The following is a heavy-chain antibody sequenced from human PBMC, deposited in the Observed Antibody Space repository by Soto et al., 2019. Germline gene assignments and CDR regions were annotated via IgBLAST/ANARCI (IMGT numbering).Heavy chain of an antibody. CDR2: ISGSGGST. Sequence: EVQLLESGGGLVQPGGSLRLSCVASGFTFSSYAMRWVRQAPVKGLEWVSAISGSGGSTYYADSVKGRFTISRDNSKNTLYLQMNSLSAEDTAVYYCASRGSGSYYDYWGQGTLVTVSS. CDR1: GFTFSSYA. D-gene: IGHD1-26*01. J-gene: IGHJ4*02. V-gene: IGHV3-23*01. CDR3: ASRGSGSYYDY.